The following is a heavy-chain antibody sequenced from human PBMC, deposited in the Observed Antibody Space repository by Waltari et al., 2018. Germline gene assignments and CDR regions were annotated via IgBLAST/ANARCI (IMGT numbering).Heavy chain of an antibody. Sequence: QVQLVESGGGVVQPGGSLRLSCAASGFTFSSYGMHWVRQAPGKGLEWVAFIRYDGSNKYYADSVKGRFTISRDNSKNTLYLQMNSLRAEDTAVYYCANLVGAIYYYGMDVWGQGTTVTVSS. J-gene: IGHJ6*02. CDR2: IRYDGSNK. CDR3: ANLVGAIYYYGMDV. CDR1: GFTFSSYG. D-gene: IGHD1-26*01. V-gene: IGHV3-30*02.